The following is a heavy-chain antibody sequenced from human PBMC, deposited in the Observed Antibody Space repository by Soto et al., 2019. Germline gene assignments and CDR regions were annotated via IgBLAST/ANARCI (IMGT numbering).Heavy chain of an antibody. Sequence: NPSETLSLTCAVSGGSISSGGYSWSWIRQPPGKGLEWIGYIYQSGSTYYNPSLKSRVTISVDRSRNQFSLKLSPVTAADTAVYFCATQSYSNSGAYYYYAMDAWGQGTTVTVSS. D-gene: IGHD4-4*01. CDR2: IYQSGST. J-gene: IGHJ6*02. V-gene: IGHV4-30-2*01. CDR1: GGSISSGGYS. CDR3: ATQSYSNSGAYYYYAMDA.